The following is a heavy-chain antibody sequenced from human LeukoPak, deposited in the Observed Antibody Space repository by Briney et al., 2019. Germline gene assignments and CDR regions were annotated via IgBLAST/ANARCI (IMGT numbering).Heavy chain of an antibody. Sequence: GGSLRLSCAVSGFRVTNDYMNWVRQAPGKGLEWVSIIYAGGSTYYADSVKGRFIIFRDNSKNTLYLQMNSLRAEDTAVYYCARDLVGSTVTTGDYWGQGTLVTVSS. CDR1: GFRVTNDY. CDR2: IYAGGST. D-gene: IGHD4-17*01. CDR3: ARDLVGSTVTTGDY. J-gene: IGHJ4*02. V-gene: IGHV3-66*01.